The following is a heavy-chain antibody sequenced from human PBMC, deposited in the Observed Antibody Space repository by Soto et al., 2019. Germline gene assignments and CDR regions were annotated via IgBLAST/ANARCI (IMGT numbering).Heavy chain of an antibody. V-gene: IGHV3-30-3*01. Sequence: GGSLRLSCAASGFTFSSYAMHWVRQAPGKGLEWVAVISYDGSNKYYADSVKGRFTISRDNSKNTLYLQMNSLRAEDTAVYYCARRYYYDSSGYYPLYYYYGMDVWGQGSPVSVSS. J-gene: IGHJ6*02. CDR1: GFTFSSYA. D-gene: IGHD3-22*01. CDR3: ARRYYYDSSGYYPLYYYYGMDV. CDR2: ISYDGSNK.